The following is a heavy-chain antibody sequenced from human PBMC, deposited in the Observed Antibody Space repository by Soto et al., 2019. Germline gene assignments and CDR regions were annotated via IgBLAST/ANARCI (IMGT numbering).Heavy chain of an antibody. V-gene: IGHV4-34*01. CDR1: GGCCAGDG. CDR2: INDGGSA. Sequence: SGTLALAWAVYGGCCAGDGWTWIGQGPVKGVEWIGQINDGGSANYNPSLQSRVTISVDTSNNEFFLELSSVTAADTAVYYCARGLFSETHYSGGWYSFDYWGQGTLVTVS. D-gene: IGHD1-26*01. J-gene: IGHJ4*02. CDR3: ARGLFSETHYSGGWYSFDY.